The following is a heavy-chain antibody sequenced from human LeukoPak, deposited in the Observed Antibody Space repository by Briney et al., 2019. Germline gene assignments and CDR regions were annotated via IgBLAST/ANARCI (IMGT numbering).Heavy chain of an antibody. CDR2: IYPGDSDT. J-gene: IGHJ4*02. CDR1: GYSFTNYW. CDR3: ARLLDIVVVPAAMDY. D-gene: IGHD2-2*03. V-gene: IGHV5-51*01. Sequence: GESLKISCKGSGYSFTNYWIGWVRQMPGKGLEWMGIIYPGDSDTRNSPSFQGQVTISVDKSISTAYVQWSGLKASDTAMYYCARLLDIVVVPAAMDYWGQGTLVTVSS.